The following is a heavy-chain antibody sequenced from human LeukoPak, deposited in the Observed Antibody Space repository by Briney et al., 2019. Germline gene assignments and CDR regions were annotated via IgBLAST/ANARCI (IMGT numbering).Heavy chain of an antibody. CDR3: ARAAASTASRFDY. D-gene: IGHD6-13*01. CDR2: IKQDGSEK. Sequence: GGSLRLSCVASGFTFSSYWMSWVRQAPGKGLEWVANIKQDGSEKYYVDSVKGRFTISRDNAKNSLHLQMNSLRAEDTAVYYCARAAASTASRFDYWGQGTLVTVSS. J-gene: IGHJ4*02. V-gene: IGHV3-7*01. CDR1: GFTFSSYW.